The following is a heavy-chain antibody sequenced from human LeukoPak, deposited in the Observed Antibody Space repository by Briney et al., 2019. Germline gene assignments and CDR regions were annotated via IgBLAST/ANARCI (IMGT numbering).Heavy chain of an antibody. CDR1: GVTFSSYA. CDR2: ISGSVGST. V-gene: IGHV3-23*01. J-gene: IGHJ4*02. D-gene: IGHD5-18*01. CDR3: AKATAMVEYY. Sequence: PGGSLRLSCAASGVTFSSYAMSWVREAPGEGLWWGSAISGSVGSTYYADSVKGRVTLSRDNSKNTLYLQMNSLRAQDTAVYYCAKATAMVEYYWGQGTLVTVSP.